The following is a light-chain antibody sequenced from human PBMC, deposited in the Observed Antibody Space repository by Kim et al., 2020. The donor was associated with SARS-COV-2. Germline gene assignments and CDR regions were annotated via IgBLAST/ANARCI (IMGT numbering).Light chain of an antibody. V-gene: IGKV2-28*01. Sequence: PASISCRSSQSLLHSNGYNSLDWYLQKPGQSPQLLIYLGSNRASGIPDRFSGSGSGTDFTLKISRVEAEDVGVYYCMQALQTPLTFGGGTKVDIK. J-gene: IGKJ4*01. CDR2: LGS. CDR3: MQALQTPLT. CDR1: QSLLHSNGYNS.